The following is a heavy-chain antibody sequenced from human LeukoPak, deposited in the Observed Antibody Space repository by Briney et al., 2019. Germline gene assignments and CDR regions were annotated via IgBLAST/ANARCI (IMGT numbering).Heavy chain of an antibody. J-gene: IGHJ6*02. CDR3: ARFTSAAIRKRYYYYGMDV. CDR2: ISGSGGST. CDR1: GFTFSSYA. V-gene: IGHV3-23*01. D-gene: IGHD2-21*02. Sequence: GGSLRLSCAASGFTFSSYAMSWVRQAPGKGLEWVSVISGSGGSTYYADSVKGRFTISRDNSKNTLYLQMDSLRAEDTAVYYCARFTSAAIRKRYYYYGMDVWGQGTTVTVSS.